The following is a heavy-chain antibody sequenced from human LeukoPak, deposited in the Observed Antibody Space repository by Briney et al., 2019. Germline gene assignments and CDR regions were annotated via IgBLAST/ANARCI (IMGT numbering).Heavy chain of an antibody. CDR3: ARGRGGKYCSGGSYYSYDYYYYYMDV. J-gene: IGHJ6*03. Sequence: ASVKVSCKASGYTFTGYYIHWVRQAPGQGLEWMGWINPGSGGTNYAQKFQGRVTMTRDMSTSTVYMELSSLRSEDTAVYYCARGRGGKYCSGGSYYSYDYYYYYMDVWSKGTTVTVSS. CDR1: GYTFTGYY. D-gene: IGHD2-15*01. CDR2: INPGSGGT. V-gene: IGHV1-2*02.